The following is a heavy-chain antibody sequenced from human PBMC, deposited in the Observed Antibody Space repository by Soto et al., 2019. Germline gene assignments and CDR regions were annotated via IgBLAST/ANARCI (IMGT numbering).Heavy chain of an antibody. V-gene: IGHV3-30-3*01. Sequence: YLRLSCAASGFTFSSYAMHWVRQAPGKGLEWVAVISYDGSNKYYADSVKGRFTISRDNSKNTLYLQMNSLRAEDTAVYFCVRDYYDTSGYAKTLDLWARGTMGTVSS. CDR1: GFTFSSYA. J-gene: IGHJ3*01. CDR2: ISYDGSNK. D-gene: IGHD3-22*01. CDR3: VRDYYDTSGYAKTLDL.